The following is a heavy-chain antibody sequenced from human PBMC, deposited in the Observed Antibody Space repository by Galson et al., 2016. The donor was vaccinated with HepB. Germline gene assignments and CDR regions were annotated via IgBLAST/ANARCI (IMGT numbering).Heavy chain of an antibody. V-gene: IGHV3-73*01. CDR1: GLTFSGSA. CDR3: ARGMSHDYGVSADY. D-gene: IGHD4-17*01. Sequence: SLRLSCAVSGLTFSGSAMHWVRQASGKGLEWVGHIRSKANNYATAYAASVKGRFTISRDDSKNTAYLQMNSLRAEDTALYYCARGMSHDYGVSADYWGQGTLVTVSS. CDR2: IRSKANNYAT. J-gene: IGHJ4*02.